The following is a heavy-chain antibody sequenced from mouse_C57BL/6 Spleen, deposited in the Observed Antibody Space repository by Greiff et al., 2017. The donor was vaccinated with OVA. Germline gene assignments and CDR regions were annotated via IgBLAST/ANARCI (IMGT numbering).Heavy chain of an antibody. CDR3: ARGGYGSSSWYVDV. CDR1: GYAFSSSW. Sequence: QVQLQQSGPELVKPGASVKISCKASGYAFSSSWMNWVKQRPGKGLEWIGRIYPGDGDTNYNGKFKGKATLTADKSSSTAYMQLSSLTSEDSAVYFCARGGYGSSSWYVDVWGTGTTVTVSS. V-gene: IGHV1-82*01. D-gene: IGHD1-1*01. J-gene: IGHJ1*03. CDR2: IYPGDGDT.